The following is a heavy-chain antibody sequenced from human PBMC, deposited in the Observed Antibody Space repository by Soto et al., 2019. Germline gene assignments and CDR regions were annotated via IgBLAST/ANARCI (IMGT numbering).Heavy chain of an antibody. CDR1: GFTFSSYG. D-gene: IGHD1-26*01. CDR2: IWYDGSNK. CDR3: ARDRIVGTTKIYYGMDV. J-gene: IGHJ6*02. Sequence: QVQLVESGGGVVQPGRSLRLSCATSGFTFSSYGMHWVRQAPGKGLEWVAVIWYDGSNKYYADSVKGRFTISRDNSKNTLSLQMSSRRVEDTAVYYCARDRIVGTTKIYYGMDVWGQETTVTVSS. V-gene: IGHV3-33*01.